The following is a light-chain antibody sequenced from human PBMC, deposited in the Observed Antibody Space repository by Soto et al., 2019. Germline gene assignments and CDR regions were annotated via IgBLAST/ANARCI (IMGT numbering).Light chain of an antibody. V-gene: IGLV2-23*02. J-gene: IGLJ2*01. CDR1: SSDVGSYNL. CDR2: AVS. Sequence: QSALTQPASVSGSPGQSITISCTGTSSDVGSYNLVSWYQQHPGKAPKLIIYAVSKRPSGISNRFSGSKSGNTASLTISGLQAEDEADYSCCSFAGSSTPLVFGGGTKLTVL. CDR3: CSFAGSSTPLV.